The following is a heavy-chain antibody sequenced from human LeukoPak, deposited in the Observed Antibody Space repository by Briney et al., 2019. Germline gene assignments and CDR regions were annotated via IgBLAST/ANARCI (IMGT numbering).Heavy chain of an antibody. J-gene: IGHJ3*02. CDR1: GDSFSSNSAA. D-gene: IGHD1-26*01. V-gene: IGHV6-1*01. CDR2: TYYRSKWYN. CDR3: ARESELLGAFDI. Sequence: TLSLTCAISGDSFSSNSAAWNWIRRSPWRGLEWLGRTYYRSKWYNDYAVSVKSRITINPDTSKNQFSLQLNSVTPEDTAVYYCARESELLGAFDIWGQGTMVTVSS.